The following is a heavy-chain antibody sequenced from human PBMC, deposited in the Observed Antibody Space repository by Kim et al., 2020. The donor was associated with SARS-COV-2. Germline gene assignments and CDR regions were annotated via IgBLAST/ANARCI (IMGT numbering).Heavy chain of an antibody. D-gene: IGHD3-22*01. CDR1: GGSISSYY. CDR2: IHYSGST. J-gene: IGHJ5*02. CDR3: ARAGYYYGSSGYKWFDP. V-gene: IGHV4-59*01. Sequence: SETLSLTCTVSGGSISSYYWSWIRQPPGKGLEWIGYIHYSGSTNYNPSLKSRVTISLDMSKNQFSLKLTSVTAADTAVYYCARAGYYYGSSGYKWFDPWGQGTLVTVSS.